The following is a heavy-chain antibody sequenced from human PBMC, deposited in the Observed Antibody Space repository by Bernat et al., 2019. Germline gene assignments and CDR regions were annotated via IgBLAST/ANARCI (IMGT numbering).Heavy chain of an antibody. J-gene: IGHJ4*02. CDR1: GFTFSSYW. CDR3: ARTYYDFWSQTLFDY. Sequence: EVQLVESGGGLVQPGGSLRLSCAASGFTFSSYWMSWVRQAPGKGLEWVANIKQDGSEKYYVDSVKGRFTISRDNAKNSLYLQMNSLRAEDTAVYYCARTYYDFWSQTLFDYWGQGTLVTVSS. CDR2: IKQDGSEK. D-gene: IGHD3-3*01. V-gene: IGHV3-7*03.